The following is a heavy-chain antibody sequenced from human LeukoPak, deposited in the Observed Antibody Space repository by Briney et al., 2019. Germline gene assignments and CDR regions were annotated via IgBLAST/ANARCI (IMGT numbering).Heavy chain of an antibody. CDR3: ARDRHYYDSSGLYNWFDP. D-gene: IGHD3-22*01. V-gene: IGHV4-38-2*02. Sequence: PSETLSLTCTVSGYSISSGYYWGWIRQPPGKGLEWIGSIYHSGSTYYNPSLKSRVTISVDTSKNQFSLKLSSVTAADTAVYYCARDRHYYDSSGLYNWFDPWGQGTLVTVSS. J-gene: IGHJ5*02. CDR1: GYSISSGYY. CDR2: IYHSGST.